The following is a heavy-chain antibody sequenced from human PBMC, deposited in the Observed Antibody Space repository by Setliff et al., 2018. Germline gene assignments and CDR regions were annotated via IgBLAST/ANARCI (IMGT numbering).Heavy chain of an antibody. V-gene: IGHV3-11*03. Sequence: GGSLRLSCEASGFTFTYYSMSWVRQAPGKGLEWISYISSVRNYADPVMGRFTISRDNAKNTLYLQMNSLRAEDTAVYFCATSNDYLDHWGQGTLVTVSS. CDR2: ISSVR. CDR1: GFTFTYYS. J-gene: IGHJ5*02. D-gene: IGHD3-16*01. CDR3: ATSNDYLDH.